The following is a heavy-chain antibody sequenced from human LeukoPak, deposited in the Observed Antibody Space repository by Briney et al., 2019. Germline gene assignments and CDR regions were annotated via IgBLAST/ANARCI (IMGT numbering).Heavy chain of an antibody. D-gene: IGHD3-10*01. CDR1: GVSISSTSYC. Sequence: SETLSLTCTVSGVSISSTSYCWGWIRQPPGKGLEWIGSIYYSGRTYYNPSLRSRLTISVDTPKNQFSLKLSSVTAADTAVYYCAQSLGASTWFGNWFDPWGQGTLVTVSS. CDR2: IYYSGRT. CDR3: AQSLGASTWFGNWFDP. V-gene: IGHV4-39*01. J-gene: IGHJ5*02.